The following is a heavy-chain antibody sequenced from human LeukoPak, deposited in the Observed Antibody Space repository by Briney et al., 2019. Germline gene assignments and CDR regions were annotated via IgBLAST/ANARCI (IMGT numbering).Heavy chain of an antibody. V-gene: IGHV4-59*08. CDR2: IYYSGST. Sequence: ASEALSSTGTGSGGSISSYYWSWIRQRPGKELESIGYIYYSGSTNYNPSLKSRVTISVDPSKNQSSLKLSSVTAADTAVYYCARRDCSSTSCYVRYWGQGTLVTVSS. J-gene: IGHJ4*02. CDR1: GGSISSYY. D-gene: IGHD2-2*01. CDR3: ARRDCSSTSCYVRY.